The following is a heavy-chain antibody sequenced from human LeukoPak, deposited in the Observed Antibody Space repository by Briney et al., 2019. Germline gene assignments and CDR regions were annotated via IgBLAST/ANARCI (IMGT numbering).Heavy chain of an antibody. CDR2: IYPRDSDT. J-gene: IGHJ5*02. D-gene: IGHD3-10*01. V-gene: IGHV5-51*01. CDR1: GYSFTSYW. CDR3: ARGDLFLWFGEKRVWFDP. Sequence: GESLKISCKGSGYSFTSYWIGWVRQMPGKGLAWMGIIYPRDSDTRYSPSFQGQVTISADKSISTAYLQWSSLKASDTAMYYCARGDLFLWFGEKRVWFDPWGQGTLVTVSS.